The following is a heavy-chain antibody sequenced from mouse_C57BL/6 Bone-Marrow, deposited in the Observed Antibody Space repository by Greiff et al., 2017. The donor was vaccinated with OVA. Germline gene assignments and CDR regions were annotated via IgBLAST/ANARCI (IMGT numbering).Heavy chain of an antibody. CDR2: IWRGGST. V-gene: IGHV2-5*01. CDR3: AKSPPYYSNSYYFDY. CDR1: GFSLTSYG. Sequence: QVHVKQSGPGLVQPSQSLSITCTVSGFSLTSYGVHWVRQSPGRGLEWLGVIWRGGSTDYNAAFMSRLSITKDNSKSQVFFKMNSRQADDTAIYYCAKSPPYYSNSYYFDYWGQGTTLTVSS. J-gene: IGHJ2*01. D-gene: IGHD2-5*01.